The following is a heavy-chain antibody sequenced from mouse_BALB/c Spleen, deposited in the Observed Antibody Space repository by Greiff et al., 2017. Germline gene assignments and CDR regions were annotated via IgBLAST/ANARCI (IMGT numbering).Heavy chain of an antibody. CDR1: GFTFSSYA. Sequence: EVKLVESGGGLVQPGGSRKLSCAASGFTFSSYAMSWVRQTPEKRLEWVASISSGGSTYYPDSVKGRFTISRDNARNILYLQMSSLRSEDTAMYYCARADGNYPWFAYWGQGTLVSVSA. V-gene: IGHV5-6-5*01. J-gene: IGHJ3*01. CDR2: ISSGGST. D-gene: IGHD2-1*01. CDR3: ARADGNYPWFAY.